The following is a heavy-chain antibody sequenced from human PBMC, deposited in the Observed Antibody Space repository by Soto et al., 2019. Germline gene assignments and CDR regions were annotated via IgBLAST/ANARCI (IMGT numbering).Heavy chain of an antibody. D-gene: IGHD3-10*01. CDR2: IYPYGSET. CDR3: ARISPSYPYFYYGMDV. V-gene: IGHV5-51*06. CDR1: GYSFVTHW. Sequence: GEALKISCEGSGYSFVTHWIGWVRQMPGKGLECIGIIYPYGSETTYSPAFQGHVTISADKSTNTAYLQWSSLQASDTAIYYSARISPSYPYFYYGMDVWGQGTTVTVSS. J-gene: IGHJ6*02.